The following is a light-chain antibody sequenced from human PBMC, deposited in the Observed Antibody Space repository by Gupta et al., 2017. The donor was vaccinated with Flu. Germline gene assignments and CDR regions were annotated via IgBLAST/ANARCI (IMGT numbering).Light chain of an antibody. CDR2: KAS. Sequence: DIQMTQSPSTLPASMGDRVTITCRASQSISSWLAWYQQKPGKAPRLLIYKASILGSGVPSRISGSGSGTEFTLTISSLQPDDFATYYCQQYNSYPLTFGGGTKVEIK. V-gene: IGKV1-5*03. CDR3: QQYNSYPLT. CDR1: QSISSW. J-gene: IGKJ4*01.